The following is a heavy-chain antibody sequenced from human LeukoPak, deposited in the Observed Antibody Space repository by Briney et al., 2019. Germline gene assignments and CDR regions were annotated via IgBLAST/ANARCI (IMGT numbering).Heavy chain of an antibody. V-gene: IGHV1-18*01. D-gene: IGHD6-13*01. Sequence: ASVTVSFKASGYTFTSYGISWVRQAPGQGLEWMGWISAYNGNTNYAQKLQGRVTMTPDTSTSTAYMELRSLRSDDTAVYYCARGRYSSSWSPVDYWGQGTLVPVSS. CDR1: GYTFTSYG. J-gene: IGHJ4*02. CDR3: ARGRYSSSWSPVDY. CDR2: ISAYNGNT.